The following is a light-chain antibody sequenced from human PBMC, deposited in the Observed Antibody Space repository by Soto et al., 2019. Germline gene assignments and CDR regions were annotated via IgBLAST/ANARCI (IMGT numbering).Light chain of an antibody. CDR3: LQHSTYPLP. J-gene: IGKJ4*02. V-gene: IGKV1-17*01. CDR2: AAS. Sequence: DIQMTQFPSSLSASVGDRVTITCRASQGIRNDLAWYQQKPGKARKRLIYAASSLQSGVQSRFNGSGSGTEFPLAISTLQPEDVATFYCLQHSTYPLPLGEGTKVEIK. CDR1: QGIRND.